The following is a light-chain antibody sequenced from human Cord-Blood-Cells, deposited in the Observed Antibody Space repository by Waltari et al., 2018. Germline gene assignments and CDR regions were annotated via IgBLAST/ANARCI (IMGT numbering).Light chain of an antibody. Sequence: QSALTQPASVSGSPGQSITISCTGTSSDVGGYNYVSWYQQHPGKAPKPMIYDVSNRPSVVSNRFAGSKSGNTASLTISGLQAEDEADYYCSSYTSSSTDVVFGGGTKLTVL. CDR3: SSYTSSSTDVV. CDR1: SSDVGGYNY. J-gene: IGLJ2*01. CDR2: DVS. V-gene: IGLV2-14*01.